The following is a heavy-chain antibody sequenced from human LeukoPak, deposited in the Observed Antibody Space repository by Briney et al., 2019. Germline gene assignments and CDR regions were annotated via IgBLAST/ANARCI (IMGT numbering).Heavy chain of an antibody. CDR1: GFTFSNFA. D-gene: IGHD1-7*01. CDR2: ISGSSRTI. Sequence: GSLRLSCAASGFTFSNFAMTWVRQAPGKGPEWVSYISGSSRTIYYADSVKGRFTISRDNSKNTLYLQMNSLRAEDTAVYFCAKDRARGGTTDFDYWGQGTLVTVSS. V-gene: IGHV3-48*01. J-gene: IGHJ4*02. CDR3: AKDRARGGTTDFDY.